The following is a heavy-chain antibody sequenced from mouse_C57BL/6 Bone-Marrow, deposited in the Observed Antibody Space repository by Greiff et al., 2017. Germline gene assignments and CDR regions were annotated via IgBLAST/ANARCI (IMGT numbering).Heavy chain of an antibody. CDR3: AKHWEGCAMDC. CDR2: ISSGSSTI. V-gene: IGHV5-17*01. CDR1: GFTFSDYG. J-gene: IGHJ4*01. D-gene: IGHD3-3*01. Sequence: EVQLVESGGGLVKPGGSLKLSCAASGFTFSDYGMHWVRQAPEKGLEWVAYISSGSSTIYYADTVKGRFTLSRDNAKNTLFLQMTSLRSEDTAMYYCAKHWEGCAMDCWGQGTSVTVSS.